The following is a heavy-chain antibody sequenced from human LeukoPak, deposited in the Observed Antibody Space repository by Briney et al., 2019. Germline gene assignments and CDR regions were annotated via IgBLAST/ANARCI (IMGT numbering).Heavy chain of an antibody. CDR2: ISYSRNT. V-gene: IGHV4-39*07. Sequence: SETLSLTCTVSGVSITYDLYYWGWIRQRPGKGLECIGAISYSRNTHYNPSLKSRATISVDTSKNHFSLRLTSVTAADTAFYFCAKGLNMWSSPTYFDYWGQGNLVTVSS. J-gene: IGHJ4*02. D-gene: IGHD1-26*01. CDR1: GVSITYDLYY. CDR3: AKGLNMWSSPTYFDY.